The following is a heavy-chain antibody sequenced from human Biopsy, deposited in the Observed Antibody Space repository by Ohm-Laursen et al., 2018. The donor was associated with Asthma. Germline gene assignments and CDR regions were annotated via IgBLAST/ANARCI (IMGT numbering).Heavy chain of an antibody. D-gene: IGHD6-6*01. CDR3: ARGDWYGSASNGY. CDR2: LSYNGNNK. Sequence: SLRLSCTASGFSFSDYYMTWMRQAPGKGLEWVAVLSYNGNNKYYADSVRGRFTISRDNSENTLYLQMNSLRVEDTAVYYCARGDWYGSASNGYWGQGTLVTVSA. V-gene: IGHV3-30*03. CDR1: GFSFSDYY. J-gene: IGHJ4*02.